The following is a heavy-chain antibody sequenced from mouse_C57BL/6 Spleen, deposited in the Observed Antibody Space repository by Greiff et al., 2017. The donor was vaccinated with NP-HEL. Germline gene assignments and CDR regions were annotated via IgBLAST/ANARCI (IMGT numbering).Heavy chain of an antibody. CDR2: IDPNSGGT. Sequence: QVQLQQPGAELVKPGASVKLSCKASGYTFTSYWMHWVKQRPGRGLEWIGRIDPNSGGTKYNGKFKGKATLTADKSSSTAYMQLSSLTSEDSAVYFGARSSGSSPAWFAYWGQGTLVTVSA. D-gene: IGHD1-1*01. CDR1: GYTFTSYW. J-gene: IGHJ3*01. CDR3: ARSSGSSPAWFAY. V-gene: IGHV1-62-3*01.